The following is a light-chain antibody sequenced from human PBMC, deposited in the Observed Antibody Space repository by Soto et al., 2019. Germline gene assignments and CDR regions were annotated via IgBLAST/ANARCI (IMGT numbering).Light chain of an antibody. J-gene: IGLJ1*01. CDR1: SSDVGGYNY. V-gene: IGLV2-14*01. CDR3: SVYTRTSTYV. Sequence: QSALTQPTSVSGSPGQSITISCTGTSSDVGGYNYVSWYQQHPGKVPKVMIFEVSNRPSGISHRFSGSKSGNTASLTISGLQAEDEGDYYCSVYTRTSTYVFGTGTKLTVL. CDR2: EVS.